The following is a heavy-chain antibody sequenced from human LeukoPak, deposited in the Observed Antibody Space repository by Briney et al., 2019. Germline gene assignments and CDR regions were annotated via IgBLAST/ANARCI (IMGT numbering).Heavy chain of an antibody. CDR2: IWYDGSNK. Sequence: GGSLRLSCAASGFTFSSYGMHWVRQAPGKGLEWVAVIWYDGSNKDYADSVKGRFTISRDNSKNTLYLQMNSLRAEDTAVYCCASYYYDSSGYFQRWGQGTLVTVSS. D-gene: IGHD3-22*01. CDR3: ASYYYDSSGYFQR. V-gene: IGHV3-33*01. CDR1: GFTFSSYG. J-gene: IGHJ1*01.